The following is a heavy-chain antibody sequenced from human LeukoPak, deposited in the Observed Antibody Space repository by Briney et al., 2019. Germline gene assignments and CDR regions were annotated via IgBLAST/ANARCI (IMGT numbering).Heavy chain of an antibody. D-gene: IGHD2-21*02. Sequence: ASVKVSCKASGYTFRSYGFSWVRQAPGQGLEWMGWISPYNGNTNYAQRFQGRVTMTTDTSTSTAYMELSSLRSEDTAVYYCARAAIYCGGDCYLDYWGQGTLVTVSS. V-gene: IGHV1-18*01. J-gene: IGHJ4*02. CDR1: GYTFRSYG. CDR3: ARAAIYCGGDCYLDY. CDR2: ISPYNGNT.